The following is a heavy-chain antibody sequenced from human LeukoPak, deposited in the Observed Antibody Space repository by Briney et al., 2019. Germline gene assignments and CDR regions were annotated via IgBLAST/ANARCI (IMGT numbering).Heavy chain of an antibody. CDR2: ISTSGGST. J-gene: IGHJ6*02. D-gene: IGHD3-10*01. CDR1: GFTFSRYA. Sequence: GGSLRLSCAASGFTFSRYAMPWVRQAPGKGLQFVSAISTSGGSTSYANSVRGRFTISRDNSKNTLHLQMGSLRAEDMAVYYCARDDGGYGSGSHYYFYSMDVWGQGTTVTVSS. V-gene: IGHV3-64*01. CDR3: ARDDGGYGSGSHYYFYSMDV.